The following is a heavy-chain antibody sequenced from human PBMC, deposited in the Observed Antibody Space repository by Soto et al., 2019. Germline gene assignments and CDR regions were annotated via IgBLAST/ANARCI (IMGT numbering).Heavy chain of an antibody. CDR3: ARDALLEAAAGSWVYYYGMDV. V-gene: IGHV1-3*01. CDR1: GYTFTSYA. D-gene: IGHD6-13*01. Sequence: ASVKVSCKASGYTFTSYAMHWVRQAPGQRLEWMGWINAGNGNTKYSQKFQGRVTITRDTSASTAYMELSSLRSEDTAVYYCARDALLEAAAGSWVYYYGMDVWGQGTTVTVSS. CDR2: INAGNGNT. J-gene: IGHJ6*02.